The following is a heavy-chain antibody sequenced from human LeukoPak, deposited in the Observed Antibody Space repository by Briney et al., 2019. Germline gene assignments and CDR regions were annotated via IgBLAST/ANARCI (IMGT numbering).Heavy chain of an antibody. CDR2: IIPIFGTA. CDR1: GGTFSSYA. D-gene: IGHD3-10*01. V-gene: IGHV1-69*05. J-gene: IGHJ5*02. Sequence: ASVKVSCKASGGTFSSYAISWVRQAPGQGLEWMGGIIPIFGTANYAQKFQGRVTITTVESTSTAYMELSSLRSEDTAVYYCARGVDGITMVREFDPWGQGTLVTVSS. CDR3: ARGVDGITMVREFDP.